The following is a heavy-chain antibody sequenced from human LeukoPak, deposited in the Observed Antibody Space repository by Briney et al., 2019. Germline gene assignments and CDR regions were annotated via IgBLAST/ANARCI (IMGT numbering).Heavy chain of an antibody. CDR2: ISAYNGNT. CDR1: GCTFTSYG. V-gene: IGHV1-18*01. J-gene: IGHJ4*02. Sequence: ASVKVSCKASGCTFTSYGISWVRQAPGQGLGWMGWISAYNGNTNYAQKLQGRVTMTTDTSTSTAYMELRSLRSDDTAVYYCAREGGRGYSYGPPLAFDYWGQGTLVTVSS. CDR3: AREGGRGYSYGPPLAFDY. D-gene: IGHD5-18*01.